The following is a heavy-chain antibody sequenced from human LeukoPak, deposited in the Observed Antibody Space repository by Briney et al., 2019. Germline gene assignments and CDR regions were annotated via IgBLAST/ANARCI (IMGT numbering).Heavy chain of an antibody. V-gene: IGHV3-21*01. D-gene: IGHD6-19*01. CDR3: ARVCLRSGGWYPCFDY. CDR2: ISSSSSYI. CDR1: GFTLSSYS. J-gene: IGHJ4*02. Sequence: GGSLRLSCAASGFTLSSYSMNWVRQAPGKGLEWVSFISSSSSYIHYVDSVKGRFTISRDNAKNSLYLQMNSLRAEGTAVYYCARVCLRSGGWYPCFDYWGQGTLVTVSS.